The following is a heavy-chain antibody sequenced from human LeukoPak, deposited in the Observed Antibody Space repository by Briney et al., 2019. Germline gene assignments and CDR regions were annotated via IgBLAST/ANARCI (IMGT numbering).Heavy chain of an antibody. CDR1: GFTFSSYA. Sequence: GGSLRLSCAASGFTFSSYAMSWVRKAPGKGLEWVSGISGRGGSTYYADSVKGRFTISRDNSKNTLYLQMNSLRAEDTAVYYCAKDQYYYDSSGFYFDYWGQGTLVTVSS. J-gene: IGHJ4*02. CDR3: AKDQYYYDSSGFYFDY. CDR2: ISGRGGST. D-gene: IGHD3-22*01. V-gene: IGHV3-23*01.